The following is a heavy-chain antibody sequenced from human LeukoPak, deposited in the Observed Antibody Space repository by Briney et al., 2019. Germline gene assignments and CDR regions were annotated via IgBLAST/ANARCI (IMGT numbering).Heavy chain of an antibody. CDR3: ASDLSAGF. CDR2: ISNDGSSK. Sequence: PGGSLRLSCAASGFTFSISAMHWVRQAPGKGLEWVAVISNDGSSKYYADSAKGRFTISRDDSKNTLYLQMNSLRAEDTAVYYCASDLSAGFWGQGTLVTVSS. CDR1: GFTFSISA. V-gene: IGHV3-30*01. J-gene: IGHJ4*02.